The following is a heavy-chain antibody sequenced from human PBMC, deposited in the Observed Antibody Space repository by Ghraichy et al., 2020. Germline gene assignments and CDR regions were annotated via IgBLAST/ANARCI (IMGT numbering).Heavy chain of an antibody. CDR2: INGDGSST. Sequence: GGSLRLSCAASGFTFSSYWIHWVRQAPGKGLVWVSRINGDGSSTTYADSVKGRFTISRDNAKNTLYLQMNSLRAEDTAVYYCARPSGYGGNAFDIWGQGTMVTVSS. J-gene: IGHJ3*02. V-gene: IGHV3-74*03. CDR3: ARPSGYGGNAFDI. D-gene: IGHD4-23*01. CDR1: GFTFSSYW.